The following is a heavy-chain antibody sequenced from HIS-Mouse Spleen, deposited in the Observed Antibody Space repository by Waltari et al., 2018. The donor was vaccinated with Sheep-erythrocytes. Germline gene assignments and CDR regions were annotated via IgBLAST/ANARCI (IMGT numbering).Heavy chain of an antibody. CDR1: GFTFSSYS. Sequence: EVQLVESGGGLVKPGGSLRLSCAASGFTFSSYSMNWVRQATGKGLEWVSSISSSRSYIYYADSVKGRFTISRDNAKNSLYQQMNSLRAEDTAVYYCARVASGATFDYWGQGTLVTVSS. V-gene: IGHV3-21*01. CDR3: ARVASGATFDY. CDR2: ISSSRSYI. J-gene: IGHJ4*02. D-gene: IGHD1-26*01.